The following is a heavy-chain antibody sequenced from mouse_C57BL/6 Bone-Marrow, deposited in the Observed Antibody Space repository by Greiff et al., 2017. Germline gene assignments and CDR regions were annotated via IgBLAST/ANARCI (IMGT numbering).Heavy chain of an antibody. CDR1: GYTFTSYW. J-gene: IGHJ4*01. CDR3: ARSGATRDYYAMDY. Sequence: QVQLKQPGAELVRPGTSVKLSCKASGYTFTSYWMHWVKQRPGQGLEWIGVIDPSDSYTNYNQKFKGKATLTVDTSSSTAYMQLSSLTSEDSAVDYCARSGATRDYYAMDYWGQGTSVTVSS. CDR2: IDPSDSYT. D-gene: IGHD1-1*01. V-gene: IGHV1-59*01.